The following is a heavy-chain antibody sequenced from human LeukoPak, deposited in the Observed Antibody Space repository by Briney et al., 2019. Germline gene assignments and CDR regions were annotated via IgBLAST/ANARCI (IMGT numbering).Heavy chain of an antibody. J-gene: IGHJ4*02. CDR2: IKQDGSEK. V-gene: IGHV3-7*05. CDR1: GFTFSNYW. Sequence: GGSLRLSCAASGFTFSNYWMSWVRQAPGPGLEWAAHIKQDGSEKYYVDSVKGRFTISRDNAKNSLYLQMNSLRAEDTALYYCVKVTWTVAGPHWGQGTLVTVSS. D-gene: IGHD6-19*01. CDR3: VKVTWTVAGPH.